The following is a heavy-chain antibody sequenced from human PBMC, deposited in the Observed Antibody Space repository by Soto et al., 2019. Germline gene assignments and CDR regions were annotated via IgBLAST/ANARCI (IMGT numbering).Heavy chain of an antibody. V-gene: IGHV3-13*01. Sequence: EVQLVESGGGLVQPGGSLRLSCAASGFTFSSYDMHWVRQATGKGLEWVSAIGTAGDTYYPGSVKGRFTISRENAKNSLYLPMNSLRAGDTAVYYCARAEGSGNYGMDVWGQGTTVTVSS. D-gene: IGHD3-10*01. J-gene: IGHJ6*02. CDR1: GFTFSSYD. CDR3: ARAEGSGNYGMDV. CDR2: IGTAGDT.